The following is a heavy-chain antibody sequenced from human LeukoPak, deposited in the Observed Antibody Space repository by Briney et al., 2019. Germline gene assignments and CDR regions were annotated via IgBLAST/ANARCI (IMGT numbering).Heavy chain of an antibody. CDR1: GFTFSSYA. V-gene: IGHV3-23*01. D-gene: IGHD2-8*01. J-gene: IGHJ6*03. CDR2: FSGSGGTT. CDR3: ANGNRCTSPNCLGYYYFYMDV. Sequence: GGSLRLSCAASGFTFSSYAMNWVRQGPGRGLEWVSGFSGSGGTTYYADSVKGRFTISRDNSKNTLYLQMNSLRAEDTAVYYCANGNRCTSPNCLGYYYFYMDVWGKGTTVTVSS.